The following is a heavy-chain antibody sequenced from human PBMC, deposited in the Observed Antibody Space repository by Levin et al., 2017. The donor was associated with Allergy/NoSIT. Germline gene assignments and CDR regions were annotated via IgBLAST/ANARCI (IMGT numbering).Heavy chain of an antibody. CDR3: ATTAVSSAHFDN. J-gene: IGHJ4*02. D-gene: IGHD4-11*01. Sequence: GGSLRLSCAASGFSLSSNWMSWVRQAPGKGLEWVANIKQDGSEIYYVDSVKGRFIISRDNAKNSLYLQMNSLRAEDTAVYYCATTAVSSAHFDNWGQGTLVYVSS. CDR2: IKQDGSEI. V-gene: IGHV3-7*02. CDR1: GFSLSSNW.